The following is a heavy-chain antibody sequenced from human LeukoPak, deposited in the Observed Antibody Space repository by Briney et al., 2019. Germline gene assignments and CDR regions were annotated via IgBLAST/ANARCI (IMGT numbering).Heavy chain of an antibody. Sequence: SETLSLTCAVYGGSFSGYYWSWIRQPPGKGLEWIGEINHSGSTNYNPSLKSRVTISVDTSKNQFSLKLSSVTAADTAVYYCARLRVRYCSSTSCISGNKNYRSDYWGQGTLVTVSS. D-gene: IGHD2-2*01. V-gene: IGHV4-34*01. CDR3: ARLRVRYCSSTSCISGNKNYRSDY. J-gene: IGHJ4*02. CDR2: INHSGST. CDR1: GGSFSGYY.